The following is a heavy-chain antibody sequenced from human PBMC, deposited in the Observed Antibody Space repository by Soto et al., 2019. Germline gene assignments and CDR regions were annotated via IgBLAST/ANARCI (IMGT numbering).Heavy chain of an antibody. V-gene: IGHV3-64*01. CDR1: GFTFSSYD. Sequence: GGSLRLSCAASGFTFSSYDMHWVRQAPGKGLEYVSAISSDGGRTYYANSVKGRFTISRDNSKNTLYLQAGSLRAEDMAVYYCARAPVGVYDYWGQGTLVTVSS. J-gene: IGHJ4*02. CDR3: ARAPVGVYDY. D-gene: IGHD1-26*01. CDR2: ISSDGGRT.